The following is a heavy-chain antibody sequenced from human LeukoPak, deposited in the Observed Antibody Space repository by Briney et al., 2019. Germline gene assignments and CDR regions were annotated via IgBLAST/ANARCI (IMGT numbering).Heavy chain of an antibody. D-gene: IGHD2-2*01. CDR2: ISSSGGTT. V-gene: IGHV3-23*01. CDR1: GFTFSSYA. CDR3: AKDRSTMPGYYYFYMDV. Sequence: GGSLRLSCAASGFTFSSYAMNWVRQAPGKGLVWVSGISSSGGTTNYADSVKGRFTISRDNSKNTLYLQMNSLGAEDTAVYYCAKDRSTMPGYYYFYMDVWGKGTTVTVSS. J-gene: IGHJ6*03.